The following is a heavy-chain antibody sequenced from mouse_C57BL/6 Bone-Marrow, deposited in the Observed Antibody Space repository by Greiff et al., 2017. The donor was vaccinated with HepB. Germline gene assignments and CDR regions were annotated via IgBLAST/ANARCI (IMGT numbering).Heavy chain of an antibody. D-gene: IGHD1-1*01. V-gene: IGHV1-19*01. J-gene: IGHJ2*01. CDR1: GYTFTDYY. Sequence: EVKLQESGPVLVKPGASVKMSCKASGYTFTDYYMNWVKQSHGKSLEWIGDINPYNGGTSYNQKFKGKATLTVDKSSSTAYMELNSLTSEDSAVYYCASYYGSSYVGYWGQGTTLTVSS. CDR2: INPYNGGT. CDR3: ASYYGSSYVGY.